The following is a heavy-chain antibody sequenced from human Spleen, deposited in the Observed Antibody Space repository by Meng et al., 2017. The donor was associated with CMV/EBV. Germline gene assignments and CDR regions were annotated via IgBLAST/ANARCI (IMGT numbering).Heavy chain of an antibody. CDR1: TGYY. CDR3: ARGPLYCSSPNCYSNWFDP. Sequence: TGYYMHWVRRAPGRGVEWMGWIKPNSGVTNYAQKFQDRVTMTRDTSITTAYMELSSLRSDDTAVYYCARGPLYCSSPNCYSNWFDPWGQGTLVTVSS. D-gene: IGHD2-2*01. CDR2: IKPNSGVT. J-gene: IGHJ5*02. V-gene: IGHV1-2*02.